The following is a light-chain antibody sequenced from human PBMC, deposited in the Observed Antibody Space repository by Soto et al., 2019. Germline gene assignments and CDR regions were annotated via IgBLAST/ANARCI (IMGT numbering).Light chain of an antibody. V-gene: IGLV2-14*01. CDR2: DVN. J-gene: IGLJ1*01. CDR3: CSYTSTSSYV. CDR1: NSDVGAYKY. Sequence: SALTQPASVSASPGQSITISCTGTNSDVGAYKYVSWYQQEPDKAPKLMIYDVNNRPSGVSNRFSGSKSGNTASLTISGLQAEDEADYYCCSYTSTSSYVFGTGTKLTVL.